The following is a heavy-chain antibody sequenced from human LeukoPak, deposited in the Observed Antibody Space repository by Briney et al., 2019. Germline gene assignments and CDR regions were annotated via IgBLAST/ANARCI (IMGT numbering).Heavy chain of an antibody. V-gene: IGHV4-59*12. Sequence: SETLSLTCTVSGGSISSYYWSWIRQPPGKGLEWIGYIYYSGSTNYNPSLKSRVTISVDTSKNQFSLKLSSVTAADTAVYYCTRSLVVVTGIDYWGQGTLVTVSS. CDR1: GGSISSYY. D-gene: IGHD2-21*02. CDR2: IYYSGST. CDR3: TRSLVVVTGIDY. J-gene: IGHJ4*02.